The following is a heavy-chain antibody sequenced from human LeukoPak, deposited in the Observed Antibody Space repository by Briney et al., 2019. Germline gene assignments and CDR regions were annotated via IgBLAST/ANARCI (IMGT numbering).Heavy chain of an antibody. CDR3: ARDQSKQQLLGFDP. CDR2: IYSGGST. V-gene: IGHV3-66*01. CDR1: GFTVSSNY. J-gene: IGHJ5*02. D-gene: IGHD6-13*01. Sequence: GGSLRLSCAASGFTVSSNYMSWVRQAPGKGLEWVSVIYSGGSTYYADSVKGRFTISRDNSKNTLYLQMNSLRAEDTAVYYCARDQSKQQLLGFDPWGQGTLVTVSS.